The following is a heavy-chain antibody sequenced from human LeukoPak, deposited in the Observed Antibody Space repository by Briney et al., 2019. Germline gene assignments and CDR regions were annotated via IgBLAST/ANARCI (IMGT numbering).Heavy chain of an antibody. CDR2: ISSSSSTI. CDR3: ARGISSSWTFYYYYGMDV. J-gene: IGHJ6*02. Sequence: GGSLRLSCAASGFTFSSYSMNWVRQAPGKGLESVSYISSSSSTIYYADSVKGRFTISRDNAKNSLYLQMNSLRDEDTAVYYCARGISSSWTFYYYYGMDVWGQGTTVTVSS. V-gene: IGHV3-48*02. D-gene: IGHD6-13*01. CDR1: GFTFSSYS.